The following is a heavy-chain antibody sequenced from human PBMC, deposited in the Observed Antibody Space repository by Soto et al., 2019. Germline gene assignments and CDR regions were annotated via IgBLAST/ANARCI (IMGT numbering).Heavy chain of an antibody. CDR3: AKVHLYCSGGSCRDY. J-gene: IGHJ4*02. D-gene: IGHD2-15*01. CDR1: GFTFSSYA. CDR2: ISGSGGST. Sequence: GGSLRLSCAASGFTFSSYAMSWVRQAPGKGLEWVSAISGSGGSTYYADSVKGRFTISRDNSKNTLYLQMNSLRAEDTAVYYCAKVHLYCSGGSCRDYWGQGTLVTVSS. V-gene: IGHV3-23*01.